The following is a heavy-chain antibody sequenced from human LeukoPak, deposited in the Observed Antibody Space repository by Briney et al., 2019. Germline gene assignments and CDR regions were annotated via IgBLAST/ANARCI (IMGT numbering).Heavy chain of an antibody. CDR2: IKEDGSRK. V-gene: IGHV3-7*03. CDR3: TRSPNAGDLDY. CDR1: GFTFSSFW. Sequence: GGSLRLSCAASGFTFSSFWMSWVRQTPGKGLEWVANIKEDGSRKHYTGSARGRFTISRDNDKNSLYLEMNSLRAEDTAVYYCTRSPNAGDLDYWGQGTLVTVSS. D-gene: IGHD2-21*02. J-gene: IGHJ4*02.